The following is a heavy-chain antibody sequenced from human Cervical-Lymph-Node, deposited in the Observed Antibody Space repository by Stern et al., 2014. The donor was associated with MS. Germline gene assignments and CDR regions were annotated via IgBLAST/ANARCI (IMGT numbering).Heavy chain of an antibody. D-gene: IGHD4-17*01. CDR1: GYTFTSYG. CDR3: AGYNDYGALGAFDI. CDR2: ISAYNGNT. Sequence: QVQLMQSGAEVKKPGASVKVSCKASGYTFTSYGISWVRQAPGQGLEWMGWISAYNGNTNYAQKLQGRVTMTTDTPTSTAYRERRSLSSDDTAVYSCAGYNDYGALGAFDIWGQGTMVTVSS. J-gene: IGHJ3*02. V-gene: IGHV1-18*01.